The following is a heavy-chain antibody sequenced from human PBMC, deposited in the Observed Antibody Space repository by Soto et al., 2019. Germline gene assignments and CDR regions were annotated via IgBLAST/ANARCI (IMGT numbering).Heavy chain of an antibody. J-gene: IGHJ4*02. D-gene: IGHD2-15*01. CDR3: ARAPLCSGGSCHVFDY. CDR1: GGSISSGDYY. CDR2: IYYSGST. Sequence: PSETLSLTCTVSGGSISSGDYYWSWIRQPPGKGLEWIGYIYYSGSTYYNPSLKSRVTISVDTSKNQFSLKLSSVTAADTAVYYCARAPLCSGGSCHVFDYWGQGTLVTVSS. V-gene: IGHV4-30-4*01.